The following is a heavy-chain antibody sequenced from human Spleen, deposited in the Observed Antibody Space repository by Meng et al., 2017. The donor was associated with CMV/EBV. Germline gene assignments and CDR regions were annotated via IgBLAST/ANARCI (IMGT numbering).Heavy chain of an antibody. CDR3: ARTAAAGPYYYYGMDV. CDR2: IKEDGSEK. Sequence: GESLKISCAASGFTFSSYWMSWVRQAPGKGLEWVANIKEDGSEKYYVDSVKGRLTISRDDARNSLYLQMNSLRAEDTAVYYCARTAAAGPYYYYGMDVWGQGTTVTVSS. J-gene: IGHJ6*02. V-gene: IGHV3-7*01. D-gene: IGHD6-13*01. CDR1: GFTFSSYW.